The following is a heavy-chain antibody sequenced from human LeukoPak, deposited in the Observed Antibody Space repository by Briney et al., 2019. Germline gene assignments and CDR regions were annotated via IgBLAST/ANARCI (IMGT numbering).Heavy chain of an antibody. Sequence: SETLSLTCTVSGGSISSYYWNWIRQPPGKGLEWIGYIFYSGNTNYNPSLKSRVTISLDTSKNQFSLKLSSVTAADTAVYYCARITGYYFDYWGQGTLVTVSS. CDR2: IFYSGNT. CDR3: ARITGYYFDY. D-gene: IGHD1-14*01. V-gene: IGHV4-59*08. J-gene: IGHJ4*02. CDR1: GGSISSYY.